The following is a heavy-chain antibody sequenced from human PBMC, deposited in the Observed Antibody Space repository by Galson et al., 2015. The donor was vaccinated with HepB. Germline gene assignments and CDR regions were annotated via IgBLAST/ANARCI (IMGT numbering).Heavy chain of an antibody. Sequence: SLRLSCAVSGLTFSDYDMHWVRQAPGKGLEWVALISSNGGAQYYGDSVNGRFTVSRDNFDNTLYLQMSGLRPEDTAVYYCAKDISITSGWYDGLDHWGQGTLVTVSS. CDR3: AKDISITSGWYDGLDH. CDR2: ISSNGGAQ. D-gene: IGHD6-19*01. V-gene: IGHV3-30*18. CDR1: GLTFSDYD. J-gene: IGHJ4*02.